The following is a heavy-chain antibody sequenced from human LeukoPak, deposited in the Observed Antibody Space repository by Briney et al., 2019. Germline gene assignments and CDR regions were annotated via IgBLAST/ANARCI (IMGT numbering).Heavy chain of an antibody. CDR3: ARAANEITIFGVVTFDY. D-gene: IGHD3-3*01. J-gene: IGHJ4*02. Sequence: GPLRLSCAASGFTVSSNYMSWIRQPPGKGLEWIGEINHSGSTNYNPSLKSRVTISVDTSKNQFSLKLSSVTAADTAVYYCARAANEITIFGVVTFDYWGQGTLVTVSS. V-gene: IGHV4-34*01. CDR2: INHSGST. CDR1: GFTVSSNY.